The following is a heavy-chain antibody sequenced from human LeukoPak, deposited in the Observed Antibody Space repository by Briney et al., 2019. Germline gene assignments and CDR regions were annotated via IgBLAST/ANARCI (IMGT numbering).Heavy chain of an antibody. CDR2: IIPIFGTA. D-gene: IGHD3-22*01. V-gene: IGHV1-69*01. Sequence: SVKVSCKASGGTFSSYAISCVRQAPGQGLEWMGGIIPIFGTANYAQKFQGRVTITADETTSTAYMALSSLRSEDTAVYYCARDQRVDSSGYYDAFDIWGQGTMVTVSS. CDR3: ARDQRVDSSGYYDAFDI. J-gene: IGHJ3*02. CDR1: GGTFSSYA.